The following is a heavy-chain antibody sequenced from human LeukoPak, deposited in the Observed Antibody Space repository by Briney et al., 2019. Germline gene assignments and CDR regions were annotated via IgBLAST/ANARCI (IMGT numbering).Heavy chain of an antibody. CDR3: ARVPIVLMVYAIRMWFDP. D-gene: IGHD2-8*01. CDR1: GFTFSSYS. Sequence: GGSLRLSCAASGFTFSSYSMNWVRQAPGKGLEWVSSISSSSSYIYYADSVKGRFTISRDNAKNSLYLQMNSLRAEDTAVYYCARVPIVLMVYAIRMWFDPWGQGTLVTVSS. V-gene: IGHV3-21*01. J-gene: IGHJ5*02. CDR2: ISSSSSYI.